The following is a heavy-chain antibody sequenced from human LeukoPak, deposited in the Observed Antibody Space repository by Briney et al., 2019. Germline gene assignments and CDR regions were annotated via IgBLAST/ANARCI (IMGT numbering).Heavy chain of an antibody. V-gene: IGHV1-46*01. Sequence: ASVKVSCKASGYTFTSYYMHWVRQAPGQGLEWMGIINPSGGSTSYAQKFQGRVTMTRDTSTSTVYMELSSLRSEDTAVYYCARSPKGMVRVQRFDYWGQGTLVTVSS. J-gene: IGHJ4*02. D-gene: IGHD3-10*01. CDR2: INPSGGST. CDR1: GYTFTSYY. CDR3: ARSPKGMVRVQRFDY.